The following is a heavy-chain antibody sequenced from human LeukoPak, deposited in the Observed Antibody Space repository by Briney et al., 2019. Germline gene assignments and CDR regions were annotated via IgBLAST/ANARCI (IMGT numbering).Heavy chain of an antibody. CDR1: GFTFSSYA. D-gene: IGHD5-12*01. CDR2: ISGSGGST. CDR3: AKSPHGYSGYDPRGYYFDY. V-gene: IGHV3-23*01. Sequence: GGSLRLSCAASGFTFSSYAMSWVRQAPGKGLEWVSAISGSGGSTYYADSVKGRFTISRDNSKNTLYLQMNSLRAEDTAVYYCAKSPHGYSGYDPRGYYFDYWGQGTLVTVSS. J-gene: IGHJ4*02.